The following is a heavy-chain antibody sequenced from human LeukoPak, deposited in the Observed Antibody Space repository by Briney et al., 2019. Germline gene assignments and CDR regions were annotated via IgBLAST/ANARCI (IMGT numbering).Heavy chain of an antibody. D-gene: IGHD6-19*01. CDR2: VKVGGDT. CDR3: ARSFGWYALDV. Sequence: SETLSLTCAVYGDSLGNLYWSWVRQSPGKGLEWIGEVKVGGDTKYNPSLKSRVTMAADTSRNQFSLRLTFVTAADTAIYYCARSFGWYALDVWGQGALVTVSS. J-gene: IGHJ4*02. CDR1: GDSLGNLY. V-gene: IGHV4-34*01.